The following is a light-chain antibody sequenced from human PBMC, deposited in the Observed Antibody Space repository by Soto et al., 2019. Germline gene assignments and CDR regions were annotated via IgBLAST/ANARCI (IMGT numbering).Light chain of an antibody. CDR2: KVS. V-gene: IGKV2-30*02. Sequence: DVVMTQSPLSLPVTLGQPASISCMSSQSLIHSDGNTYLNWFQQRPGQSPRRLIYKVSDRDSGVPDRFTGRGSGTDFTLKISRVEAEDVGVYYCMQGTHWPWTFGQGTEVEIK. CDR3: MQGTHWPWT. CDR1: QSLIHSDGNTY. J-gene: IGKJ1*01.